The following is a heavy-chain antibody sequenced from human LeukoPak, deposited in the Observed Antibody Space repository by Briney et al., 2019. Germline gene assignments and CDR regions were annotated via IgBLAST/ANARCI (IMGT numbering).Heavy chain of an antibody. CDR2: IYTSGNT. Sequence: SETLSLTCTVSGASISSGNYYLSWIRQPAGKGLEWIGRIYTSGNTNYNPSLKSRVTISFDTSKNQFSLKLSAVTAAGTAVYYCAREGSATARPFVSNDYWGQGTLVTVSS. V-gene: IGHV4-61*02. D-gene: IGHD6-6*01. CDR1: GASISSGNYY. J-gene: IGHJ4*02. CDR3: AREGSATARPFVSNDY.